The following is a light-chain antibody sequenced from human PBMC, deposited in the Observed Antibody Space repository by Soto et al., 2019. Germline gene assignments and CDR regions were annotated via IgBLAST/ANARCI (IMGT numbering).Light chain of an antibody. CDR2: GAS. CDR3: QQYTGPPTT. Sequence: EIILTHSPDTLSLSPGDRATLSCRASQTVSSNYLAWCQQRPGQAPRLLIYGASTRAAGIPARFSGSGSGTDFTLTITSLQTEESAVYFCQQYTGPPTTFGQGTQLEIK. CDR1: QTVSSNY. J-gene: IGKJ5*01. V-gene: IGKV3-20*01.